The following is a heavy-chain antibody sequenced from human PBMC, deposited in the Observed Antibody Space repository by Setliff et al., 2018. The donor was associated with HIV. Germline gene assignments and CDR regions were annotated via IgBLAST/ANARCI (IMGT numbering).Heavy chain of an antibody. D-gene: IGHD2-2*01. V-gene: IGHV4-39*07. CDR1: GGSISSSSYY. CDR2: IYNSRST. Sequence: SETLSLTCTVSGGSISSSSYYWGWIRQPPGKGLEWIGSIYNSRSTNYHPSLKSRLTISVDTSKNQFSLKLSSVTAADTAVYYCARLGYCSRTTCYGYYYMDVWGKGTTVTV. J-gene: IGHJ6*03. CDR3: ARLGYCSRTTCYGYYYMDV.